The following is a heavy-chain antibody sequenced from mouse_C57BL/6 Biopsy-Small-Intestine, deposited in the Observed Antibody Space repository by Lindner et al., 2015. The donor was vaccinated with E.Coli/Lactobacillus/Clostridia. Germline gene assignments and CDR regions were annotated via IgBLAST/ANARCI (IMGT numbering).Heavy chain of an antibody. J-gene: IGHJ2*01. CDR2: IYPFNGET. Sequence: VQLQESGPELVKPGASVKISCKASGYSFTGYYIDWVKQSPGKSLDWIGYIYPFNGETNYNQKLKGKATLTVDKSSSTVNMQLNSLISEDSAVYYCARLGTGYYFDYWGHGTTLTVSS. CDR1: GYSFTGYY. V-gene: IGHV1-42*01. CDR3: ARLGTGYYFDY. D-gene: IGHD4-1*01.